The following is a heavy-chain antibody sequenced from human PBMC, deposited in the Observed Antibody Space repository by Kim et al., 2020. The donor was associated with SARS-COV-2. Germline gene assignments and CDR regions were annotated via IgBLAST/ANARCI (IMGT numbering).Heavy chain of an antibody. V-gene: IGHV3-11*05. CDR2: ISTHSGYT. CDR3: SREAARPDF. J-gene: IGHJ4*02. CDR1: GFTFRDYY. Sequence: GGSLRLSCAASGFTFRDYYMSWIRQAPGKGLEWVSWISTHSGYTNYAASVKGRFTISRDDGKNVLYLQMNSLRDEDTAVYYCSREAARPDFWGQGTLVTV. D-gene: IGHD6-6*01.